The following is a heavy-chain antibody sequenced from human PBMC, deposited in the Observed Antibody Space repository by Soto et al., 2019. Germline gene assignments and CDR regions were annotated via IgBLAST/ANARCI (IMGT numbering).Heavy chain of an antibody. CDR1: GFTFSSYW. Sequence: PGGSLRLSCAASGFTFSSYWMSWVRQAPGKGLEWVANIKQDGSEKYYVDSVKGRFTISRDNAKNSLYLQMNSLRAEDTAVYYCVREVGPGGEYYYGMDVWGQGTTVTVSS. CDR3: VREVGPGGEYYYGMDV. J-gene: IGHJ6*02. V-gene: IGHV3-7*03. CDR2: IKQDGSEK. D-gene: IGHD3-10*01.